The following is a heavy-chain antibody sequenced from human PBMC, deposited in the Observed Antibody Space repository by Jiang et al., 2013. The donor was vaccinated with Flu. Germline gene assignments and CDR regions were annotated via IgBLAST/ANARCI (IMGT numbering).Heavy chain of an antibody. J-gene: IGHJ4*02. Sequence: QLVESGGGVVQPGGSLRLSCAASGFTFSSYGMHWVRQAPGKGLEWVAFIRYDGSNKYYADSVKGRFTISRDNSKNTLYLQMNSLRAEDTAVYYCAKGVVVAARGVGPRGYFDYWGQGTLVTVSS. CDR1: GFTFSSYG. D-gene: IGHD2-15*01. CDR2: IRYDGSNK. CDR3: AKGVVVAARGVGPRGYFDY. V-gene: IGHV3-30*02.